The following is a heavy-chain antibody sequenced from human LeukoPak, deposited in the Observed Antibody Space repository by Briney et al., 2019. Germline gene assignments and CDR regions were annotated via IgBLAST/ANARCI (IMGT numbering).Heavy chain of an antibody. Sequence: ASVKVSCKASGGSFNNYAISWVRQAPGQGLEWMGGIIPLSGTADYAQRFQGRLSIAADESTRTAYVELSSLTSEDTAVYYCATVPVEQNNDGLIKVASFLDPWGQGTLVTVSS. CDR3: ATVPVEQNNDGLIKVASFLDP. V-gene: IGHV1-69*13. CDR1: GGSFNNYA. J-gene: IGHJ5*02. D-gene: IGHD1/OR15-1a*01. CDR2: IIPLSGTA.